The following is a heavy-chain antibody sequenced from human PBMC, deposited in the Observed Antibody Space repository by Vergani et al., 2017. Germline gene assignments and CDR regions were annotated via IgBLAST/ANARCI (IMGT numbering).Heavy chain of an antibody. Sequence: QVQLQQWGAGLLKPSETLSLTCAVYGGSFSGYYWSWIRQPPGKGLEWIGEINHSGSTNYNPSLKSRVTISVDTSKNQFSLKLSSVTAADTAVYYCARGQHDFLWGSFCSPAFGILGQRAMV. CDR3: ARGQHDFLWGSFCSPAFGI. D-gene: IGHD3-16*01. CDR2: INHSGST. J-gene: IGHJ3*02. V-gene: IGHV4-34*01. CDR1: GGSFSGYY.